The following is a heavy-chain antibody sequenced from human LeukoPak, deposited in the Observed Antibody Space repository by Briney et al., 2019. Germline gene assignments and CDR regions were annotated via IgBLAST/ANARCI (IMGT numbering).Heavy chain of an antibody. J-gene: IGHJ5*02. CDR1: GFTFSSYW. Sequence: GGTLRLSCAASGFTFSSYWMNWVRQAPGKGLEWGSYISSSGTTIYYADSVKGRFTISRDNAKNSLYLQMNSLRAEDTAVYYCARGYSSGWYEGFDPWGQGTLVTVSS. V-gene: IGHV3-48*04. D-gene: IGHD6-13*01. CDR2: ISSSGTTI. CDR3: ARGYSSGWYEGFDP.